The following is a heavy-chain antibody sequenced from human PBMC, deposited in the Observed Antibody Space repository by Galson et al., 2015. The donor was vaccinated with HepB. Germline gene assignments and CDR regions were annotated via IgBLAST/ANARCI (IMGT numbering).Heavy chain of an antibody. D-gene: IGHD3-22*01. Sequence: SVKVSCKASGYTFTSYYMHWVRQAPGQGLEWMGIINPSGGSTSYAQKFQGRVTMTRDTSTSTVYMELSSLRSEDTAVYYCARAVSDYYDSSGYYPECFQHWGQGTLVTVSS. CDR3: ARAVSDYYDSSGYYPECFQH. CDR1: GYTFTSYY. V-gene: IGHV1-46*01. J-gene: IGHJ1*01. CDR2: INPSGGST.